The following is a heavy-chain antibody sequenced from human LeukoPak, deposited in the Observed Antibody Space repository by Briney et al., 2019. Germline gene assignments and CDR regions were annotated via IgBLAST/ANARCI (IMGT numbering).Heavy chain of an antibody. J-gene: IGHJ4*02. CDR3: ARDLGYCTNGVCHTRFDY. V-gene: IGHV3-30-3*01. Sequence: QSGGSLRLSCAASGFTFSSYAMHWVRQAPGKGLEWVAVISYDGSNKYYADSVKGRFTISRDNSKNTLYLQMNSLRAEDTAVYYCARDLGYCTNGVCHTRFDYWGQGTLVTVSS. CDR1: GFTFSSYA. CDR2: ISYDGSNK. D-gene: IGHD2-8*01.